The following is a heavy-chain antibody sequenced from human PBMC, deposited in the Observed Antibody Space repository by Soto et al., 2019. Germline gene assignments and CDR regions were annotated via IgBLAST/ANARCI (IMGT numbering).Heavy chain of an antibody. Sequence: GSGPTLVNPTRTLRLTCTFSGFSLSTSRVGVGWIRQPPGKALEWLALIYWDDDKRYSPSLKSRLTITKDTSKNQVVLTMTNMDPVDTATYYCAHSIIAAAGTPFDYWGQGTLVTVSS. CDR3: AHSIIAAAGTPFDY. J-gene: IGHJ4*02. D-gene: IGHD6-13*01. V-gene: IGHV2-5*02. CDR1: GFSLSTSRVG. CDR2: IYWDDDK.